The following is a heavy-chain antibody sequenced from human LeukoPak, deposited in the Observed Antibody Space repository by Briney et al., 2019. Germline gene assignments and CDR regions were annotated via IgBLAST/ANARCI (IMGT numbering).Heavy chain of an antibody. CDR1: GFTFSSYG. J-gene: IGHJ4*02. V-gene: IGHV3-33*06. CDR2: ICYDGSNK. Sequence: PGRSLRLSCAASGFTFSSYGMHWVRQAPGKGLEWVAVICYDGSNKYSADSVKGRFTISRDSSKKTLYLQMNSLRAEDTAVYYCAKEQASAAVYPAFDYWGQGILVTVSS. D-gene: IGHD6-13*01. CDR3: AKEQASAAVYPAFDY.